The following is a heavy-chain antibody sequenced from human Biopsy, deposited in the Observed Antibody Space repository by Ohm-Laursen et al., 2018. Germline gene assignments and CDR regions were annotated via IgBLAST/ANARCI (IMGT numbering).Heavy chain of an antibody. Sequence: SETLSLTCTVSGGSISNNNYYWGWIRKPPGKGLEWIGSTFYRGRTHYKPSLKSRGNISVDTSKNQFSLKLNSGTAADTAVYYCARDYDTSGYYYVSWGQGTLVTVSS. CDR2: TFYRGRT. D-gene: IGHD3-22*01. V-gene: IGHV4-39*01. J-gene: IGHJ5*02. CDR3: ARDYDTSGYYYVS. CDR1: GGSISNNNYY.